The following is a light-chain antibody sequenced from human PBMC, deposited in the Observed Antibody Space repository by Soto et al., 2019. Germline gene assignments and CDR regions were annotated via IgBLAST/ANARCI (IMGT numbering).Light chain of an antibody. J-gene: IGKJ1*01. CDR1: QSVLYSSHNKNY. Sequence: DIVMTQSPDSLAVSLGERATINCKSSQSVLYSSHNKNYLAWYQQKPGQHPKLLIYWASTRESGVPDRFSGSGSGTDFSLTISSLQAEDVAVYYCQQYDSTPWTFLQGTKGEIK. V-gene: IGKV4-1*01. CDR3: QQYDSTPWT. CDR2: WAS.